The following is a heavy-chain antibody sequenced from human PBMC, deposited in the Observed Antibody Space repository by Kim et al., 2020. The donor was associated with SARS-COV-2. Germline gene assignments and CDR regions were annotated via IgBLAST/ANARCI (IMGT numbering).Heavy chain of an antibody. Sequence: GGSLRLSCAASGFTFDDYAMHWVRQAPGKGLEWVSGISWNSGSRGYADSVKGRFTISRDNAKNSLYLQMNSLRAEDTALYYCAKKSSGYHGDAFDIWGQGTIVTGSS. CDR2: ISWNSGSR. V-gene: IGHV3-9*01. D-gene: IGHD3-22*01. CDR1: GFTFDDYA. J-gene: IGHJ3*02. CDR3: AKKSSGYHGDAFDI.